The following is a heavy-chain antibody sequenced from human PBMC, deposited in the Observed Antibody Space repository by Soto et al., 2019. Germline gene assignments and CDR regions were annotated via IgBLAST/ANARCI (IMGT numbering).Heavy chain of an antibody. CDR3: AGDSGRSDYAFDF. CDR1: GGPVSSYT. J-gene: IGHJ4*02. V-gene: IGHV1-69*08. CDR2: IIPLLGRP. D-gene: IGHD4-17*01. Sequence: QVQLVQSGAEVKKPGSSVKVSCKASGGPVSSYTLSWVRQAPGEGLEWMGRIIPLLGRPTYAEKFQARITISANKSTSTVYMYLSSLTSEDTAVYFCAGDSGRSDYAFDFWGQGTLVTVSS.